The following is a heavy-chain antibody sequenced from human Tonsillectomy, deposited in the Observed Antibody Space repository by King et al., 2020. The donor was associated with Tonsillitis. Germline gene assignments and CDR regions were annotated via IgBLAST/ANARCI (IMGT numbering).Heavy chain of an antibody. J-gene: IGHJ4*02. CDR1: GGSVNSYY. CDR3: ARADYDFLTGYYYDY. V-gene: IGHV4-59*02. Sequence: LQLQESGPGLVKPSETLSLTCTVSGGSVNSYYWSWIRQPPGKGLEWIGYVYYTGTTNYNPSLKSRVTISVDTSKNQFSLKLNSVTAADTAVYYCARADYDFLTGYYYDYWGQGTLVTVSS. CDR2: VYYTGTT. D-gene: IGHD3-9*01.